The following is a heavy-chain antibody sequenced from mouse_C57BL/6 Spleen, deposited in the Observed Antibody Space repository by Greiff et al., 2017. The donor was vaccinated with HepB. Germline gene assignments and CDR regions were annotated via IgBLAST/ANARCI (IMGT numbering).Heavy chain of an antibody. D-gene: IGHD4-1*01. J-gene: IGHJ4*01. CDR2: IYPGSGNT. Sequence: VQLQQSGAELVRPGASVKLSCKASGYTFTDYYINWVKQRPGQGLEWIARIYPGSGNTYYNEKFKGKATLTAEKSSSTAYMQLSSLTSEDSAVYFCARENWDLDYWGQGTSVTVSS. CDR1: GYTFTDYY. V-gene: IGHV1-76*01. CDR3: ARENWDLDY.